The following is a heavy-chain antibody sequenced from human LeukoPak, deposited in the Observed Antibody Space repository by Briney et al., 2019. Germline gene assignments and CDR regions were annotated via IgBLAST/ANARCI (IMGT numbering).Heavy chain of an antibody. Sequence: PGGSLRLSCAASGFTFSSYAMSWVRQAPGKGLEWVSAISGSGGSTYYADSVKGRFTISRDSSKNTLCLQMSSLRDEDSAVYHCAKQVRTYYYDSSGYEDYWGQGTLVTVSS. CDR2: ISGSGGST. CDR3: AKQVRTYYYDSSGYEDY. V-gene: IGHV3-23*01. D-gene: IGHD3-22*01. J-gene: IGHJ4*02. CDR1: GFTFSSYA.